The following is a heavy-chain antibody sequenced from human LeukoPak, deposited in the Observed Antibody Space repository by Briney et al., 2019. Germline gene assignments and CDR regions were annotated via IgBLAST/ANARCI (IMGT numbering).Heavy chain of an antibody. J-gene: IGHJ4*02. Sequence: GSLRLSCAASGFTFSSYTMNWVRQAPGKGLEWVSSISSSSSYIYYADSVKGRFTISRDNAKNSLYLQMNSLRAEDTAVYYCARLSIKWELVPFDYWGQGTLVTVSS. CDR3: ARLSIKWELVPFDY. CDR2: ISSSSSYI. D-gene: IGHD1-26*01. CDR1: GFTFSSYT. V-gene: IGHV3-21*01.